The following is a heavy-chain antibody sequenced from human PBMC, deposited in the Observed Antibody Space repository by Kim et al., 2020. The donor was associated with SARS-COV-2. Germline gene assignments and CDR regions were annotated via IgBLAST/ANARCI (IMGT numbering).Heavy chain of an antibody. CDR2: IYYSGST. Sequence: SETLSLTCTVSGGSISSSSYYWGWIRQPPGKGLEWIGSIYYSGSTYYNPSLKSRVTISVDTSKNQFSLKLSSVTAADTVVYYCASWGHSNDAFDIWGQGT. D-gene: IGHD3-16*01. J-gene: IGHJ3*02. CDR1: GGSISSSSYY. V-gene: IGHV4-39*01. CDR3: ASWGHSNDAFDI.